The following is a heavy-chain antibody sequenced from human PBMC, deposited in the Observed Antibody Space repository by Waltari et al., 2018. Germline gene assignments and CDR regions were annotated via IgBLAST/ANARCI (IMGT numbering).Heavy chain of an antibody. CDR3: ARASYGSGSSWFDP. CDR2: FYSSGST. D-gene: IGHD3-10*01. V-gene: IGHV4-59*11. Sequence: QVQLQESGPGLVKPSETLSLICSVSGGSISTHFWGWIRQPPGKTLEWIGNFYSSGSTNYNPSLTSRVTISLDMSKNQFSLKLRSVSAADTAVYYCARASYGSGSSWFDPWGQGNLVTVSS. CDR1: GGSISTHF. J-gene: IGHJ5*02.